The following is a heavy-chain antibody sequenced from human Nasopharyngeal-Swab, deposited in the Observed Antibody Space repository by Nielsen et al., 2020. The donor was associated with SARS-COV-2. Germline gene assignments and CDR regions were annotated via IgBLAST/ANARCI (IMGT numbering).Heavy chain of an antibody. CDR1: GGSISRGGYY. V-gene: IGHV4-31*03. J-gene: IGHJ5*02. D-gene: IGHD3-22*01. CDR3: ARNPYYYDSKEGWFDP. Sequence: SETLSLTCTVSGGSISRGGYYWSWIRQHPGKGLEWIGYIYYSGSTYYNPSLKSRVTISVDTSKNQFSLKLSSVTAADTAVYYCARNPYYYDSKEGWFDPWGQGTLVTVSS. CDR2: IYYSGST.